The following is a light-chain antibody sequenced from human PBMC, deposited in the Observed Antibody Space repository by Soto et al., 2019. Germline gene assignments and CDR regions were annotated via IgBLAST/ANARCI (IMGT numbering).Light chain of an antibody. CDR1: SSNIGNNE. V-gene: IGLV1-51*01. J-gene: IGLJ2*01. CDR3: GTWDSNLRAVV. Sequence: QSVLTQPPSVSAAPGQTVTISCSGSSSNIGNNEISWYQQLPGTAPQLLMFDNKRRPSGIPDRFSGSKSGTSATLDITGRQTGDEADYYCGTWDSNLRAVVFGAGTKLTVL. CDR2: DNK.